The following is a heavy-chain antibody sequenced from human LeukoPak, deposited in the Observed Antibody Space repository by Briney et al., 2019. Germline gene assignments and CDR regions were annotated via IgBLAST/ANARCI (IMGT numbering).Heavy chain of an antibody. CDR3: AKDIDGSGSYYPDY. Sequence: GGSLRLSCAASGFTFDDYAMQWVRQAPGKGLAWVSGISWNSISIGYVDSVKGRFTISRDNAKNSLYLQMNSLRPEDTALYYCAKDIDGSGSYYPDYWGQGTLVTVSS. D-gene: IGHD3-10*01. CDR1: GFTFDDYA. CDR2: ISWNSISI. V-gene: IGHV3-9*01. J-gene: IGHJ4*02.